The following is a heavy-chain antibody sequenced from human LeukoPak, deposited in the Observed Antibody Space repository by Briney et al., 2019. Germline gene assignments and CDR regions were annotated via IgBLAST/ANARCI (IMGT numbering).Heavy chain of an antibody. D-gene: IGHD3-10*01. CDR1: GFTFSSYS. J-gene: IGHJ6*02. CDR3: TRITMVRGVMGGMDV. Sequence: GASLRLSCAASGFTFSSYSMNWVRQAPGKGLEWVSSISSSSSYIYYADSVKGRFTISRDNAKNSLYLQMNSLRAEDTAVYYCTRITMVRGVMGGMDVWGQGTTVTVSS. V-gene: IGHV3-21*04. CDR2: ISSSSSYI.